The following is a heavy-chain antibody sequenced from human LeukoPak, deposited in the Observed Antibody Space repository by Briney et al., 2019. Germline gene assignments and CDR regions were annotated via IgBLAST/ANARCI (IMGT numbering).Heavy chain of an antibody. CDR2: IYYSGST. V-gene: IGHV4-59*01. CDR3: ARAGYGDYR. Sequence: PSETLSLTCTVSGGSIRSYYWSWVRQPPGKGLEWIGYIYYSGSTNYNPSLKSRVTISVDTSKNQFSLKLSSVTAADTAVYYCARAGYGDYRWGQGTLVTVSS. D-gene: IGHD4-17*01. CDR1: GGSIRSYY. J-gene: IGHJ5*02.